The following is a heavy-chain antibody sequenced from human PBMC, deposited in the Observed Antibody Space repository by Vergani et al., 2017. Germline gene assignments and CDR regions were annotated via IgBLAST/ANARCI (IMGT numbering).Heavy chain of an antibody. Sequence: QVQLQESGPGLMKPSETLSLTCTVSGGSISSYYWSWIRQPPGKGLEWIGYIYYSGSTNYNPSLKSRVTISVDTSKNQFSLKLSSVTAADTAVYYCASGLGDWFDPWGQGTLVTVSS. J-gene: IGHJ5*02. CDR3: ASGLGDWFDP. V-gene: IGHV4-59*01. CDR2: IYYSGST. CDR1: GGSISSYY. D-gene: IGHD3-10*01.